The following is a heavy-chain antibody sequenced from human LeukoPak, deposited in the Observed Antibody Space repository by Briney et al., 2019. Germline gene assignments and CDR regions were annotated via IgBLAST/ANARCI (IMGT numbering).Heavy chain of an antibody. D-gene: IGHD1-26*01. CDR1: GFTFSSYS. J-gene: IGHJ4*02. Sequence: GGSLRLSXAASGFTFSSYSMNWVRQAPGKGLEWVSSISSSSSYIYYADSVKGRFTISRDNAKNSLYLQMISLRAEDTAVYYCARDMGSYYAFDYWGQGTLVTVSS. CDR3: ARDMGSYYAFDY. V-gene: IGHV3-21*01. CDR2: ISSSSSYI.